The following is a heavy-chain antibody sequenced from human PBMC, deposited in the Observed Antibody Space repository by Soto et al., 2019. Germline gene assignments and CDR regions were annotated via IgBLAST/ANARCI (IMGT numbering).Heavy chain of an antibody. CDR2: IYHSGST. D-gene: IGHD4-17*01. J-gene: IGHJ4*02. CDR3: AKDMNYGDPYGPFDY. V-gene: IGHV4-38-2*02. CDR1: GYSISSGYY. Sequence: SETLSLTCAVSGYSISSGYYWGWIRQPPGKGLEWIGSIYHSGSTYYNPSLKSRVTISVDNAKNSLYLQMNSLRAEDTALYYCAKDMNYGDPYGPFDYWGQGTLVTVSS.